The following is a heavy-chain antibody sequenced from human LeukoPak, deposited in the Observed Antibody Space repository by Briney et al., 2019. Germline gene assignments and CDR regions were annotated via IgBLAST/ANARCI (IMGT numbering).Heavy chain of an antibody. CDR1: GFTFSSYS. D-gene: IGHD2-21*01. J-gene: IGHJ6*02. Sequence: RAGGSLRLSCAASGFTFSSYSMNWVRQAPGKGLEWVSSISSSSSYIYYADSVKGRFTISRDNAKNSLYLQMNSLRAEDTAVYYCASLHIPLFPYGMDVWGQGTTVTVSS. CDR2: ISSSSSYI. CDR3: ASLHIPLFPYGMDV. V-gene: IGHV3-21*01.